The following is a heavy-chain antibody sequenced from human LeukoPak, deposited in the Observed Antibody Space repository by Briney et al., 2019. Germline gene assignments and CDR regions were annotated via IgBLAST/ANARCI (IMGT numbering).Heavy chain of an antibody. J-gene: IGHJ4*02. D-gene: IGHD3-10*01. Sequence: PSETLSLTCAVYGGSFSGYYWSWIRQPPGKGLEWIGEINHSGSTNYNPSLKSRVTISVDTSKNQFSLKLSSVTAADTAVYYCARGNRRRSMVRGRSSDYWGQGTLVTVSS. CDR3: ARGNRRRSMVRGRSSDY. CDR1: GGSFSGYY. V-gene: IGHV4-34*01. CDR2: INHSGST.